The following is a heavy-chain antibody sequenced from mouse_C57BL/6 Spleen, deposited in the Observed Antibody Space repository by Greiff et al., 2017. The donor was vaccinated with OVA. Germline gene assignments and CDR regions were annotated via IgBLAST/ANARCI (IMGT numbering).Heavy chain of an antibody. D-gene: IGHD2-3*01. CDR1: GFTFSDYG. J-gene: IGHJ3*01. Sequence: EVKLMESGGGLVKPGGSLKLSCAASGFTFSDYGMHWVRQAPEKGLEWVAYISSGSSTIYYADTVKGRFTISRDNAKNTLFLQMTSLRSEDTAMYYCARPYDGHYPWFAYWGQGTLVTVSA. V-gene: IGHV5-17*01. CDR2: ISSGSSTI. CDR3: ARPYDGHYPWFAY.